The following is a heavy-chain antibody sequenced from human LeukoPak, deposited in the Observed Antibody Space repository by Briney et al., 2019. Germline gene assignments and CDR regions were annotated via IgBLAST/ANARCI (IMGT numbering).Heavy chain of an antibody. CDR3: ARSTRGRAARSFDY. J-gene: IGHJ4*02. CDR1: GGSISSYY. CDR2: IYNSGST. Sequence: PSETLSLTCTVSGGSISSYYWSWIRQPPGKGLEWIGYIYNSGSTNSNPSLKSRVTISVDTSKNQFSLKLSSVTAADTAVYYCARSTRGRAARSFDYWGQGTLVTVSS. V-gene: IGHV4-59*01. D-gene: IGHD6-6*01.